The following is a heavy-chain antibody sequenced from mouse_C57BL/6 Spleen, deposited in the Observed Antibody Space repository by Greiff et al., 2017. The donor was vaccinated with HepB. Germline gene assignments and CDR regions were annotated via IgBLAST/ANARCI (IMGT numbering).Heavy chain of an antibody. CDR1: GFTFSSYA. V-gene: IGHV5-4*01. Sequence: EVQGVESGGGLVKPGGSLKLSCAASGFTFSSYAMSWVRQTPEKRLEWVATISDGGSYTYYPDNVKGRFTISRDNAKNNLYLQMSHLKSEDTAMYYCAREIYQGAMDYWGQGTSVTVSS. CDR2: ISDGGSYT. J-gene: IGHJ4*01. CDR3: AREIYQGAMDY.